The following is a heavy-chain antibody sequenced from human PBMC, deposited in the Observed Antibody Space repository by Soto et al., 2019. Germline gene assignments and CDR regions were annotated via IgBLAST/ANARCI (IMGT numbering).Heavy chain of an antibody. Sequence: SETLSLTCTVSGGSISSYYWSWIRQPPGKGLEWIGYIYYSGSTNYNPSLKSRVTISVDTSKNQFSLKLSSVTAADTAVYYCARDPYDFWNINDFDIWGQGTMVTVSS. V-gene: IGHV4-59*01. D-gene: IGHD3-3*01. CDR2: IYYSGST. CDR3: ARDPYDFWNINDFDI. CDR1: GGSISSYY. J-gene: IGHJ3*02.